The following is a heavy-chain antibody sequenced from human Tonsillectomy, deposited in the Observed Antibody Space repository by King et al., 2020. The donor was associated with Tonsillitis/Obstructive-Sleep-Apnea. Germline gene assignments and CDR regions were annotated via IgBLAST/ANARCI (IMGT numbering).Heavy chain of an antibody. CDR3: ASHTGYSNDYRCDMDV. Sequence: QLVQSGAEVKKPGESLRISCKGSGYSFTTYWINWVRQMPGKGLEWMGRIDPSDSYTNYSPSFQGHVTISADKSISTAYLQWSSLKASDTAMYYCASHTGYSNDYRCDMDVWGQGTTVTVSS. J-gene: IGHJ6*02. V-gene: IGHV5-10-1*01. CDR1: GYSFTTYW. CDR2: IDPSDSYT. D-gene: IGHD3-16*02.